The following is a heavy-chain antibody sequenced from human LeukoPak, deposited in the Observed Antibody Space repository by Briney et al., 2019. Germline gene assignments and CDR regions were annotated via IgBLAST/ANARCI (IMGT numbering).Heavy chain of an antibody. Sequence: GGSLRLSCAASGFTFSSYAMSWVRQAPGKGLEWVSAISGSGGSTYYTDSVKGRFTISRDNSKNTLYLQMNSLRAEDTAVYYCAKVYYDSSGSNYFDYWGQGTLVTVSS. CDR3: AKVYYDSSGSNYFDY. CDR2: ISGSGGST. V-gene: IGHV3-23*01. J-gene: IGHJ4*02. CDR1: GFTFSSYA. D-gene: IGHD3-22*01.